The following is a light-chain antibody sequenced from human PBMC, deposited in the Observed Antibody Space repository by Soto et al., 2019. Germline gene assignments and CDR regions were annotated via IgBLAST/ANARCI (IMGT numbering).Light chain of an antibody. CDR3: CSFAGSYTYV. Sequence: QSVLTQPRSVSGSPGQSVTISCTGTSSDVGRYDYVSWYQQHPGKAPKLIIYDVSERPSGVPDRFSGSKFGNTASLTISGLHAEDEADYSCCSFAGSYTYVFGTGTKVTVL. V-gene: IGLV2-11*01. J-gene: IGLJ1*01. CDR1: SSDVGRYDY. CDR2: DVS.